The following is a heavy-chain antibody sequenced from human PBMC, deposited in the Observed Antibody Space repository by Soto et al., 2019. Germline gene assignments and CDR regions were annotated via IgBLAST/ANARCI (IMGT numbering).Heavy chain of an antibody. D-gene: IGHD1-7*01. J-gene: IGHJ5*02. CDR3: VITGTTALYNLYDI. CDR1: GGSFSSSSYY. Sequence: PSETLSLTCTVSGGSFSSSSYYWGWIRQPPGQGLEWIGTIYYSGSTQYNPSLKSRVTVSLDTSKNQFSLRLNSVTAADTAVYYFVITGTTALYNLYDIWGQGTLDIVSS. V-gene: IGHV4-39*01. CDR2: IYYSGST.